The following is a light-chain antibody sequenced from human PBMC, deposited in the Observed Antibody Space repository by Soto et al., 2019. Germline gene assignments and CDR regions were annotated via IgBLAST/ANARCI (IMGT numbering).Light chain of an antibody. V-gene: IGLV2-14*03. J-gene: IGLJ2*01. CDR1: SSDVGGYNS. CDR2: DVT. Sequence: QSVLTQPASVSGSPGQSITISCTGTSSDVGGYNSVSWYQQHPGKAPKLMIYDVTYRPSGVSNRFSGSKSGNTASLTISGLQAEDEADYHCSSYTSSSSVVFGGGTKLTVL. CDR3: SSYTSSSSVV.